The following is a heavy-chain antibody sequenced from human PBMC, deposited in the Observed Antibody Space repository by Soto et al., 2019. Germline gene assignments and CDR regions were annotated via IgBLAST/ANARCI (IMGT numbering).Heavy chain of an antibody. Sequence: GGSLRLSCAASGFTFSNYIMHWVRQAPGKGLEWVAIILHDGNNKYYADSVKGRFTISRDNSKNTLYLQMNSLRTEDTAIYYCAGDDGGGSYCVLGYWGKGTLDTVSS. V-gene: IGHV3-30-3*01. D-gene: IGHD3-10*01. J-gene: IGHJ4*02. CDR1: GFTFSNYI. CDR2: ILHDGNNK. CDR3: AGDDGGGSYCVLGY.